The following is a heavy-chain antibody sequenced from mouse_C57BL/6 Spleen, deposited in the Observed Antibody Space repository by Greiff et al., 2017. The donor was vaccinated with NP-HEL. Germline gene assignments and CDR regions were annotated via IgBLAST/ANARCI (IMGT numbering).Heavy chain of an antibody. CDR1: GYTFTSYW. J-gene: IGHJ1*03. CDR2: IDPSDSET. V-gene: IGHV1-52*01. D-gene: IGHD1-1*01. Sequence: VQLQQPGAELVRPGSSVKLSCKASGYTFTSYWMHWVKQRPIQGLEWIGNIDPSDSETHYNQKFKDKATLTVDKSSSTAYMQLSSLTSEDSAVYYCARDEDGSFWYFDVWGTGTTVTVSS. CDR3: ARDEDGSFWYFDV.